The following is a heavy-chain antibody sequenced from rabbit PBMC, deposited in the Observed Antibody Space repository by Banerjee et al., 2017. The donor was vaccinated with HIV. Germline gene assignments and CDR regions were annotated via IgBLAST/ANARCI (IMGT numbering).Heavy chain of an antibody. CDR2: INTSSGNT. Sequence: LEESGGGLVQPEGSLTLTCTASGFSFSNKYVMCWVRQAPGKGLEWIACINTSSGNTVYANWAKGRFTISKTPSTTVTLQMTSLTAADTATYFCARRADYAGGGNFNLWGPGTLVTVS. D-gene: IGHD4-2*01. CDR3: ARRADYAGGGNFNL. V-gene: IGHV1S45*01. CDR1: GFSFSNKYV. J-gene: IGHJ4*01.